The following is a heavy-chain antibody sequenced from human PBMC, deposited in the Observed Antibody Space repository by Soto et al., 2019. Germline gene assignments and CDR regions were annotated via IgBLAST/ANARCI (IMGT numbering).Heavy chain of an antibody. V-gene: IGHV3-9*01. Sequence: EAQLVESGGGLVQPGRSLRLSCAASGFTFDDFAMHWVRQAPGRGLEWVSGINWSGGSSGYSDSVKGRFTISRDNAKNSLYLGMNSLRVEDTALFYCVKANDQQLVEGGPFDMWGQGTMVTVSS. CDR1: GFTFDDFA. CDR2: INWSGGSS. J-gene: IGHJ3*02. CDR3: VKANDQQLVEGGPFDM. D-gene: IGHD6-13*01.